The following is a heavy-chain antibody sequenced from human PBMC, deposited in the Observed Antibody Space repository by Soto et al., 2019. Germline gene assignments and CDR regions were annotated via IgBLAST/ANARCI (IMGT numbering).Heavy chain of an antibody. CDR1: EFTFSSYA. CDR3: ARSSQGAINTNYGMDV. V-gene: IGHV3-30-3*01. J-gene: IGHJ6*02. CDR2: ISYDGSNK. Sequence: QVQVVESGGGVVQPGRSLRLSCAASEFTFSSYAMHWVRQTPGKGLECVAVISYDGSNKHYADSVKGRFTISRDNSKNTLYLQMNSLRAEDTAVYYCARSSQGAINTNYGMDVWGQETTVTVSS. D-gene: IGHD3-16*01.